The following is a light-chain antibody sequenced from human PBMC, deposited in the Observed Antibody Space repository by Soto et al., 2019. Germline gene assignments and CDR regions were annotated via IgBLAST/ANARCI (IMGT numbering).Light chain of an antibody. CDR1: QSISSW. Sequence: DIQMTQSPSTLSASVGDRVTITCRASQSISSWLAWYQQKPGKAPKLLIYDASSLESGVPSRFSGSGSGTEFTLTISCLQPDDFATYYCQQYNSYSCTFGQGTKLEIK. V-gene: IGKV1-5*01. CDR2: DAS. CDR3: QQYNSYSCT. J-gene: IGKJ2*02.